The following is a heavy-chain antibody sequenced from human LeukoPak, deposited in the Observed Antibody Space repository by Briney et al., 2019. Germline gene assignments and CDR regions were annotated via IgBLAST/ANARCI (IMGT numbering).Heavy chain of an antibody. D-gene: IGHD4-17*01. CDR1: GFTFSSYS. CDR3: ARRAADGDYGGTHFDY. V-gene: IGHV3-48*04. CDR2: ISSSSSTI. J-gene: IGHJ4*02. Sequence: GGSLRLSCAASGFTFSSYSMNWVRQAPGKGLEWVSYISSSSSTIYYADSVKGRFTISRDNAKNTLYLQMNSLRAEDTAVYYCARRAADGDYGGTHFDYWGQGTLVTVSS.